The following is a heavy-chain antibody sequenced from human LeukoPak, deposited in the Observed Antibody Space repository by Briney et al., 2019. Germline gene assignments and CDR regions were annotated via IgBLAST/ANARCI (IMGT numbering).Heavy chain of an antibody. J-gene: IGHJ4*02. CDR1: GGSIRSIDSY. V-gene: IGHV4-39*07. Sequence: SETLSLTCTVSGGSIRSIDSYWGWIRQPPGKGLEWIGSIYYSGSTYYNPSLKSRVTISVDTSKNQFSLKLSSVTAADTAVYYCARDYDYVWGSYMDYFDYWGQGTLVTVSS. CDR2: IYYSGST. D-gene: IGHD3-16*01. CDR3: ARDYDYVWGSYMDYFDY.